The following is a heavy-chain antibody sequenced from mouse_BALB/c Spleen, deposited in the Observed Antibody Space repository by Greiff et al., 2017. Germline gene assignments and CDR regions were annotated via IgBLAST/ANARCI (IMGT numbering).Heavy chain of an antibody. Sequence: EVHLVESGGGLVQPGGSLKLSCAASGFTFSSYGMSWVRQTPDKRLELVATINSNGGRTYYPDSVKGRFTISRDNAKNTLYLQMSSLKSEDTAVYYCAREGTTAYLAYWGQGTLVTVSA. CDR1: GFTFSSYG. D-gene: IGHD1-2*01. J-gene: IGHJ3*01. CDR2: INSNGGRT. V-gene: IGHV5-6-3*01. CDR3: AREGTTAYLAY.